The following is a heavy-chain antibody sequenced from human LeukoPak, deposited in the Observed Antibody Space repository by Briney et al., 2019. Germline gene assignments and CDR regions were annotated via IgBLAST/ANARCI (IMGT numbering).Heavy chain of an antibody. CDR1: GFTFDYYW. CDR3: ARVRYDSSGYYYPGYAFDI. Sequence: GGSLRLSCAASGFTFDYYWMHWVRQAPGKGLMWVSRINTDGSNTHYADSVKGRFTISRDNAKNTLYLQMNSLRAEDTAVYYCARVRYDSSGYYYPGYAFDIWGQGTMVTVSS. J-gene: IGHJ3*02. D-gene: IGHD3-22*01. CDR2: INTDGSNT. V-gene: IGHV3-74*01.